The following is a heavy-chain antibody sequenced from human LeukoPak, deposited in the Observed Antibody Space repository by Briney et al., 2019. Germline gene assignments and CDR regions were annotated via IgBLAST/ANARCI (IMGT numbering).Heavy chain of an antibody. D-gene: IGHD2-2*01. V-gene: IGHV4-59*01. CDR1: GVSISSYY. CDR3: ARTSVSTSQRGEYYYGMDV. CDR2: IYYSGST. Sequence: SGTLSLTCTASGVSISSYYWRWIRQPPGKGLEWIGYIYYSGSTNYNPSLKSRVTISVDTSKNQFSLKLSSVTAADTAVYYCARTSVSTSQRGEYYYGMDVWGQGTTVTVSS. J-gene: IGHJ6*02.